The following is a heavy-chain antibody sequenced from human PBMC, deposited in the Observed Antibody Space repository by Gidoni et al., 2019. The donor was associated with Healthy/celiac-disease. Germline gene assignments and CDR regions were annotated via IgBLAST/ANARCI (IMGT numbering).Heavy chain of an antibody. D-gene: IGHD5-18*01. CDR2: ISGSGGST. CDR1: GFTFSSYA. V-gene: IGHV3-23*01. J-gene: IGHJ4*02. Sequence: EVQLLESGGGLVQPGGSLSLSCAASGFTFSSYAMSWVRQAPGKGLEWVSAISGSGGSTYYADSVKGRFTISRDNSKNTLYLQMNSLRAEDTAVYYCAKDSIIRGYSYGVEIPLDYWGQGTLVTVSS. CDR3: AKDSIIRGYSYGVEIPLDY.